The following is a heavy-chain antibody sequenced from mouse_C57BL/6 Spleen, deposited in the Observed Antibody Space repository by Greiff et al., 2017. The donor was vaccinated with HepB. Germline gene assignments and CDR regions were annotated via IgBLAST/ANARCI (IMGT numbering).Heavy chain of an antibody. CDR3: ARCENYYETYFDV. V-gene: IGHV1-50*01. Sequence: QVQLQQSGAELVKPGASVKLSCKASGYTFTSYWMQWVKQRPGQGLEWIGEIDPSDSYTNYNQKFKGKATLTVDTSSSTAYMQLSSLTSEDSAVYYCARCENYYETYFDVWGTGTTVTVSS. CDR2: IDPSDSYT. D-gene: IGHD1-1*01. J-gene: IGHJ1*03. CDR1: GYTFTSYW.